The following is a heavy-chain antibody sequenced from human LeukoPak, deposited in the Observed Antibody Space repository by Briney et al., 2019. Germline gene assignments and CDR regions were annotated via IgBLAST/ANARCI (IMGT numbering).Heavy chain of an antibody. D-gene: IGHD6-19*01. CDR2: LYSGGLT. J-gene: IGHJ3*02. CDR1: GASISSSDYY. CDR3: ASGGYSSGWYGSFDI. Sequence: SETLSLTCTVSGASISSSDYYWGWIRQPPGKGLEWIGSLYSGGLTYYNPSLKSRVTISVDTSKNQFSLKVTSVTATDTAVYSCASGGYSSGWYGSFDIWGQWTVVTVSS. V-gene: IGHV4-39*01.